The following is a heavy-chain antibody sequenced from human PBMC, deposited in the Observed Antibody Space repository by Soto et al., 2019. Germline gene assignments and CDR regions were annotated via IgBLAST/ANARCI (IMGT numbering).Heavy chain of an antibody. CDR3: PRDIVGAGGVDL. CDR2: ISTSSSSI. D-gene: IGHD1-26*01. J-gene: IGHJ2*01. V-gene: IGHV3-21*02. Sequence: EVQLVECGGGLVKPGGSLRLSCAASGLTFSSYSMTWVRQAPGNGLEWVSSISTSSSSIYYADSVKGRFTISRDNAKNSLFLQMNSLRVEDTAVYYCPRDIVGAGGVDLWGRGTLVTVSS. CDR1: GLTFSSYS.